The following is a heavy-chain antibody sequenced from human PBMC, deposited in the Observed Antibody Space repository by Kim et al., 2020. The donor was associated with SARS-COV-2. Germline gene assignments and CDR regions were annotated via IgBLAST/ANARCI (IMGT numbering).Heavy chain of an antibody. J-gene: IGHJ2*01. Sequence: SETLSLTCTVSGYSISSGYFWGWIRQPPGKGLEWIGSIYHSGSTYYNPSLKSRVTMSVDTSKNQFSLKLTSVTAADTAVYYCARIGFPYWYFDLWGRGTLVTVSS. CDR1: GYSISSGYF. CDR3: ARIGFPYWYFDL. V-gene: IGHV4-38-2*02. CDR2: IYHSGST.